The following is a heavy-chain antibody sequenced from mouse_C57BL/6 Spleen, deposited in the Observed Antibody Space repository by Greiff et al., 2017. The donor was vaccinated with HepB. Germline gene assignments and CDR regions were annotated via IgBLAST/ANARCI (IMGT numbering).Heavy chain of an antibody. CDR1: GYTFTSYW. Sequence: QVQLQQPGAELVKPGASVKLSCKASGYTFTSYWMQWVKQRPGQGLEWIGEINPSDSYTNYNQKFKGKATLTVDTSSSTAYMQLSSLTSEDSAVYYCARRYDYDVGFAYWGQGTLVTVSA. CDR2: INPSDSYT. V-gene: IGHV1-50*01. J-gene: IGHJ3*01. CDR3: ARRYDYDVGFAY. D-gene: IGHD2-4*01.